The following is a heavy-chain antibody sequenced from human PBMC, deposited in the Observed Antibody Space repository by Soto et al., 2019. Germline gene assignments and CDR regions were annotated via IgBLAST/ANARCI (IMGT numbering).Heavy chain of an antibody. Sequence: GGSLRLSCAASGFTFSSYGMHWVRQAPGKGLEWVAVISYDGSNKYYADSVKGRFTISRDNSKNTLYLQMNSLRAEDTAVYYCAKDLFGSSCCDYWGQGTLVTVSS. CDR3: AKDLFGSSCCDY. D-gene: IGHD6-19*01. J-gene: IGHJ4*02. CDR1: GFTFSSYG. CDR2: ISYDGSNK. V-gene: IGHV3-30*18.